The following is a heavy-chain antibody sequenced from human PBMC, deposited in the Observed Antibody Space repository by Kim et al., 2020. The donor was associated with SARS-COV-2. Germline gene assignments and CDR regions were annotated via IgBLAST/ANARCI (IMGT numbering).Heavy chain of an antibody. CDR1: GFTFSSYA. CDR3: AKARWWELLHFDY. D-gene: IGHD1-26*01. CDR2: ISGSGGST. V-gene: IGHV3-23*01. Sequence: GGFLRLSCAASGFTFSSYAMSWVRQAPGKGLEWVSAISGSGGSTYYADSVKGRFTISRDNSKNTLYLQMNSLRAEDTAVYYCAKARWWELLHFDYWGQGTLVTVSS. J-gene: IGHJ4*02.